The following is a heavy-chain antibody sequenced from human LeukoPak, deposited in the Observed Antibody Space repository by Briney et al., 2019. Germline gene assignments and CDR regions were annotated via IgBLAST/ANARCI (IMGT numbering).Heavy chain of an antibody. D-gene: IGHD3-16*01. J-gene: IGHJ4*02. CDR1: GFVFSIYT. CDR2: ISGGGNGFSI. Sequence: GGSLRLSCSASGFVFSIYTMYWVRQTPGKGPEYVSTISGGGNGFSIYYADSVKGRFTISRDDSKSILYLQMNGLRSEDTAVYYCVKDFGRVRGTPDSWGQGTLVTVSS. CDR3: VKDFGRVRGTPDS. V-gene: IGHV3-64D*06.